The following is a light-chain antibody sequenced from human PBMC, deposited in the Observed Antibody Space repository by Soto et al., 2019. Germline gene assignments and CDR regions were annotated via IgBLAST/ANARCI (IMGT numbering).Light chain of an antibody. CDR3: QPGHSLFT. J-gene: IGKJ3*01. Sequence: DIQMTQSPSSVSASVGDRVTITCRASQGIGSWLAWYQQKPGKDPRLLIYATSRLQSGVPSRFSGSGSGTDIPLSISSVQPDDFASYFYQPGHSLFTFGPGTKVDIK. V-gene: IGKV1-12*01. CDR2: ATS. CDR1: QGIGSW.